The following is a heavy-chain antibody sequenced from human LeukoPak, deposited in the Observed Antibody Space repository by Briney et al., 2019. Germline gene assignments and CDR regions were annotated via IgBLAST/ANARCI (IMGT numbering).Heavy chain of an antibody. Sequence: GGSLRLSCAASGFTFSSYAMPWVRQAPGKGLEWVAVISYDGSNKYYADSVKGRFTISRDNSKNTLYLQMNSLRAEDTAVYYCARDVEGSRDGFEMGDYWGQGTLVTVSS. CDR1: GFTFSSYA. CDR3: ARDVEGSRDGFEMGDY. CDR2: ISYDGSNK. D-gene: IGHD5-12*01. V-gene: IGHV3-30-3*01. J-gene: IGHJ4*02.